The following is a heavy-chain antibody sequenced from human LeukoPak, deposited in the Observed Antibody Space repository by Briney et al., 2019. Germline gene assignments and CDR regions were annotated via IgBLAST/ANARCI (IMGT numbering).Heavy chain of an antibody. CDR3: AKDQDPCSGSYDYFDS. CDR1: GFTFSGYA. J-gene: IGHJ4*02. D-gene: IGHD1-26*01. Sequence: PGGSLRLSCAASGFTFSGYAMSWVRQAPGKGLEWVSAIGGSGGGTYYADSVKGRFTISRDNSRNTLYLQMNGLRAEDTAVYYCAKDQDPCSGSYDYFDSWGQGTLVTVSS. V-gene: IGHV3-23*01. CDR2: IGGSGGGT.